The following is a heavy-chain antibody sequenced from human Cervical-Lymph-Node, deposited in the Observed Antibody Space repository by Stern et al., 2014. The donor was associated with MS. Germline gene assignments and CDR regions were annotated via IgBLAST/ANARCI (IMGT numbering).Heavy chain of an antibody. D-gene: IGHD3-9*01. CDR1: GYTFTGNY. J-gene: IGHJ6*02. CDR2: INPNSGGT. Sequence: VQLVESGAEVKKPGASVKVSCKASGYTFTGNYMHWVRQAPGPGLEWMGRINPNSGGTKYAQKFQGRVSMARDTSISTAYMELSRLRSDDTAVYYCARGTYFDYYYYGMDVWGQGTTVTVSS. V-gene: IGHV1-2*06. CDR3: ARGTYFDYYYYGMDV.